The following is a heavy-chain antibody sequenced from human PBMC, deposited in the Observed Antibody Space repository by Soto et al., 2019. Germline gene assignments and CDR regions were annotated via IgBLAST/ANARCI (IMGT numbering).Heavy chain of an antibody. CDR2: IYDSGST. Sequence: PSETLSLTCTVSGGSISSYYWSWIRQPPGKGLEWIGFIYDSGSTNYNPSLKSRVTISVDTSKIQFSLKLTSVTAADTAVYYCARGGREDFIYYYHYGMDVWGQGTLVTVSS. D-gene: IGHD3-3*01. CDR3: ARGGREDFIYYYHYGMDV. V-gene: IGHV4-59*01. J-gene: IGHJ6*02. CDR1: GGSISSYY.